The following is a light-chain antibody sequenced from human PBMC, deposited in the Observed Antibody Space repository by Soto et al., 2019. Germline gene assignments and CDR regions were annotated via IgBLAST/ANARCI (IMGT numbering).Light chain of an antibody. CDR1: QSVLYSSNNRNY. Sequence: DIVMTQSPDSLAVSLAERATINCKSSQSVLYSSNNRNYLAWYQQKPGQPPKLLIYWASTRESGVPDGFSGSGSGTDFTLTISSLQAEDVAVYYCQQYYSTPFTFGPGTKVDIK. J-gene: IGKJ3*01. CDR3: QQYYSTPFT. CDR2: WAS. V-gene: IGKV4-1*01.